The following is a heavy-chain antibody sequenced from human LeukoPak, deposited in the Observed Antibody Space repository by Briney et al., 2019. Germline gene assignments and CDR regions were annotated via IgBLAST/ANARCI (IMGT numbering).Heavy chain of an antibody. D-gene: IGHD6-6*01. Sequence: GGSLRLSCTASGFSFSGHWMHWARQLPGKGLVWVSRISPTGSTTSYADSVRGRFTVSRDNAKNTLYLQVNNLRAEDTAVYYCARGPNSNWSGLDFWGQGTLLTVSS. CDR1: GFSFSGHW. CDR3: ARGPNSNWSGLDF. V-gene: IGHV3-74*01. CDR2: ISPTGSTT. J-gene: IGHJ4*02.